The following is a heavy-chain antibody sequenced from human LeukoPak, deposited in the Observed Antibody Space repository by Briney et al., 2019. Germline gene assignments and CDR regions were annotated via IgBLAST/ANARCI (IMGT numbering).Heavy chain of an antibody. CDR2: ISYDGSNK. D-gene: IGHD2-8*01. Sequence: GRSLRLSCAASGFTFSSYGMHWVRQAPGKGLEWVAVISYDGSNKYYADSVKGRFTISRDNSKNTLYLQMNSLRAEDTAVYYCAKDDCTNGVCYFDYWGQGTLVTVSS. CDR3: AKDDCTNGVCYFDY. J-gene: IGHJ4*02. V-gene: IGHV3-30*18. CDR1: GFTFSSYG.